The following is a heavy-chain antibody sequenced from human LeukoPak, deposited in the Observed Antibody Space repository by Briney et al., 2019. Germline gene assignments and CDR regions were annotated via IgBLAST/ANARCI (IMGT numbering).Heavy chain of an antibody. CDR3: ARKAYSKSIDY. J-gene: IGHJ4*02. Sequence: SETLSLTCAVYGGSFSGYYWSWIRQPPGKGLEWIGEINHSGSTNYNPSLKSRVTISVDTSKNQFSLKLSSVTAADTAVYYCARKAYSKSIDYWGQGTLVTVSS. V-gene: IGHV4-34*01. D-gene: IGHD6-13*01. CDR2: INHSGST. CDR1: GGSFSGYY.